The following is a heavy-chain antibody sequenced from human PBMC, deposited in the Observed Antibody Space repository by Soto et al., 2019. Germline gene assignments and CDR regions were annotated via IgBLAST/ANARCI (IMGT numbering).Heavy chain of an antibody. D-gene: IGHD3-3*01. CDR2: ISYDGSNK. J-gene: IGHJ6*02. CDR3: ARGYDFWSGYYYPYGMDV. Sequence: PGGSLRLSCAASGFPFSIYAMHWVRQAPGKGLEWVAVISYDGSNKNHADTVKGRFTISRDNSKNTLYLQMNSLRAEDTAVYYCARGYDFWSGYYYPYGMDVWGQGT. V-gene: IGHV3-30-3*01. CDR1: GFPFSIYA.